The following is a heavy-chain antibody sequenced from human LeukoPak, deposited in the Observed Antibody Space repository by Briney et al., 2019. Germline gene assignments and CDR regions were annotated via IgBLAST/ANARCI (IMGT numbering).Heavy chain of an antibody. D-gene: IGHD4-11*01. CDR2: ISPNSGDT. Sequence: LEASVKVSCKASGYTFTDYYMHWVQQAPGQGLEWMGWISPNSGDTNYAQKFQGSVTMTRDTSISTAYMELSRLRSDDTAVYYCARGGYGRVDYHLAYWGQGTLVTVSS. CDR3: ARGGYGRVDYHLAY. V-gene: IGHV1-2*03. CDR1: GYTFTDYY. J-gene: IGHJ4*02.